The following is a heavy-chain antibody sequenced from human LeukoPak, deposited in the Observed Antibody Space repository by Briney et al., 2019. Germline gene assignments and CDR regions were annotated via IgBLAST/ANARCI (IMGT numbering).Heavy chain of an antibody. CDR2: IDPSDSYT. V-gene: IGHV5-10-1*01. CDR3: ASASSWSAWDEVNCYGMDV. D-gene: IGHD6-13*01. CDR1: GYRFTSYW. Sequence: GESLQISCKGSGYRFTSYWLSWVRQMPGKGLEWMGRIDPSDSYTNYSPSFQGHVTISADKSISTAYLQWSSLKAPDTAMYYCASASSWSAWDEVNCYGMDVWGQGTTVTVSS. J-gene: IGHJ6*02.